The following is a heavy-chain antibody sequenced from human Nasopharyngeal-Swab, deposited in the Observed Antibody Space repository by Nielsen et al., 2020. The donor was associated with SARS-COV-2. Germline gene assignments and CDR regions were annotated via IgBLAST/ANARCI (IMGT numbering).Heavy chain of an antibody. Sequence: GGSLRLSCAASGCTFSNYSMNWVRQAPGKGLEWVSSISSSTSYIYYADSVKGRFTISRDHAKNSLYLQMNSLRAEDTAVYYCARDGFGESPYYYYYGMDVWGQGTTVTVSS. CDR3: ARDGFGESPYYYYYGMDV. V-gene: IGHV3-21*01. J-gene: IGHJ6*02. CDR1: GCTFSNYS. CDR2: ISSSTSYI. D-gene: IGHD3-10*01.